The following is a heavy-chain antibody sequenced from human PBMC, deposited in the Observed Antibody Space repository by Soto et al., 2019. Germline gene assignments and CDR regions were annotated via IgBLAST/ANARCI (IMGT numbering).Heavy chain of an antibody. J-gene: IGHJ4*02. V-gene: IGHV4-59*01. D-gene: IGHD3-10*01. CDR3: ARGESYYGSGSYWS. CDR1: GGSISSYY. CDR2: IYYSGST. Sequence: TLSLTCTVSGGSISSYYWSWIRQPPGKGLEWIGYIYYSGSTNYNPSLKSRVTISVDTSKNQFSLKLSSVTAADTAVYYCARGESYYGSGSYWSWGQGTLVTVSS.